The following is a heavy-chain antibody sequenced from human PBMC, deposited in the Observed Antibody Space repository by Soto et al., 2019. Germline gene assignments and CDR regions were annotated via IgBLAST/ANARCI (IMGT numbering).Heavy chain of an antibody. J-gene: IGHJ6*02. D-gene: IGHD6-13*01. Sequence: QVQLVESGGGVVQPGRSLRLSCAASGFTFSSYAMHWVRQAPGKGLEWVAVISYDGSNKYYADSVKGRFTISRDNSKNTMYLQMNSLRAEGTAVYYWARDALAAAGTPRHYDYYGMDVWGQGTTVTVSS. CDR3: ARDALAAAGTPRHYDYYGMDV. CDR1: GFTFSSYA. CDR2: ISYDGSNK. V-gene: IGHV3-30-3*01.